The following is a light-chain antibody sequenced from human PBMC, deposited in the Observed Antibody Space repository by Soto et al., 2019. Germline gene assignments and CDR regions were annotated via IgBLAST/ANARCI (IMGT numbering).Light chain of an antibody. CDR1: SSKNGTGYD. V-gene: IGLV1-40*01. CDR3: QSYDSSLSSYV. J-gene: IGLJ1*01. CDR2: GNS. Sequence: QYALTQPPSVSWAPGQRVTISCTGSSSKNGTGYDVHWYQQFPGTAPKLLIYGNSNRPSGVPDRFSGSKSGTSASLAITGLQAEDEADYYCQSYDSSLSSYVFGTGTKVTVL.